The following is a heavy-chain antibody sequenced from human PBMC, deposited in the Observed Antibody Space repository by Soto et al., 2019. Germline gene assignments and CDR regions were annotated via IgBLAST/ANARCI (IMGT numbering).Heavy chain of an antibody. V-gene: IGHV1-69*01. CDR1: GGTFSSYV. D-gene: IGHD3-3*01. Sequence: QVQLVQSGAEVTKPGSSVKVSCKASGGTFSSYVISWVRQAPGQGLEWMGGIIPTFGTANYAQKFQGRVTITADESTSTAYMELSSLRSEDTAVYYCARSGLRFLEWYGDFDYWGQGTLVTVSS. CDR3: ARSGLRFLEWYGDFDY. J-gene: IGHJ4*02. CDR2: IIPTFGTA.